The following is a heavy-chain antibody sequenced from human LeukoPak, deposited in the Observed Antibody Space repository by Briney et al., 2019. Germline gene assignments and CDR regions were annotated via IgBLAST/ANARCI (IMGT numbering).Heavy chain of an antibody. V-gene: IGHV3-48*03. D-gene: IGHD3-10*02. CDR3: SELGITMIGGV. CDR2: ISSSGSTI. Sequence: GGSLRLSCAASGFTFSSYEMNWVRQAPGKGLEWVSYISSSGSTIYYADSVKGRFTISRDNAKNSLYLQMNSLRAEDTAVYYSSELGITMIGGVWGKGTTVTISS. CDR1: GFTFSSYE. J-gene: IGHJ6*04.